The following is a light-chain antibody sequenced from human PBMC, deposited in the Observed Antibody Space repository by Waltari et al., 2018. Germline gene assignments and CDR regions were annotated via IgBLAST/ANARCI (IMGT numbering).Light chain of an antibody. V-gene: IGKV4-1*01. CDR1: QSLLYNSNYKNY. Sequence: DNVMTQTSDSLAVSLRGMGPNNYKSSQSLLYNSNYKNYLAWYQQKPGQPPKLLFDWPSTRHSGVPDRFSGSGSATDFTLTSSGLQAEDVAFYYCQQYYSRRTFGQGTRVEIK. CDR2: WPS. CDR3: QQYYSRRT. J-gene: IGKJ1*01.